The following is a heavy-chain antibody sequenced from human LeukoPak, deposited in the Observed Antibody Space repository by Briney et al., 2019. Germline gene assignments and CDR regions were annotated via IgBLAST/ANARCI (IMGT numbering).Heavy chain of an antibody. V-gene: IGHV3-9*01. CDR3: ANSYEFSGTYYWFQY. D-gene: IGHD1-26*01. J-gene: IGHJ1*01. CDR1: GFTFADYA. Sequence: PGGSLRLSCAASGFTFADYAMHWVRQAPGKGLEWVSGISWDSDKVAYADSVKGRFTISRDNARNALYLEMNSLRVEDTALYYCANSYEFSGTYYWFQYWGQGTLVTVSS. CDR2: ISWDSDKV.